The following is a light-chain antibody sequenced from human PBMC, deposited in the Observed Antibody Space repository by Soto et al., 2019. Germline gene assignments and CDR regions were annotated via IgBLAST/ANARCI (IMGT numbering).Light chain of an antibody. CDR1: QSISSW. V-gene: IGKV1-5*01. CDR3: QQYNSYST. CDR2: DAS. Sequence: DIQMTQSPSTLSASVGDRVTITCRASQSISSWLAWYKQKPGKAPKLLIYDASSLESGVPSRLSGSGSGTEFTLTISSMKPDDFATYYCQQYNSYSTFGHGTKVDIK. J-gene: IGKJ1*01.